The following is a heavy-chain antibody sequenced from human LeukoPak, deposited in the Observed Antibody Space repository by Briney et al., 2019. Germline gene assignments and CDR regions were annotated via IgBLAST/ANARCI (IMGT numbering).Heavy chain of an antibody. Sequence: SETPSLTCTVSGGSITNTNYYWAWIRQPPGKGLEWIGSIYYTGITYYNPSFKSRVTISVDTSKNQFSLKLSSVTAADTAVYYCARSRPRSEVTNGWFDPWGQGTLVTVSS. CDR1: GGSITNTNYY. D-gene: IGHD3-3*01. J-gene: IGHJ5*02. CDR2: IYYTGIT. CDR3: ARSRPRSEVTNGWFDP. V-gene: IGHV4-39*07.